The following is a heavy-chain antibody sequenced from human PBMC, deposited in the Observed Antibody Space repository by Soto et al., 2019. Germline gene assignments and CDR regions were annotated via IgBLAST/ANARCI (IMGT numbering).Heavy chain of an antibody. Sequence: EVKLVQSVAEVKKPGESLRISCKASGYSFTTYWISWVRQMPGKGLEWMGRIDPSDSYTDYSPSFQGHVTISADKSISTAYLLWSSLKASDTAMYYCARQCYGDYEDYWGQGTLVTVS. CDR2: IDPSDSYT. CDR1: GYSFTTYW. CDR3: ARQCYGDYEDY. J-gene: IGHJ4*02. V-gene: IGHV5-10-1*01. D-gene: IGHD4-17*01.